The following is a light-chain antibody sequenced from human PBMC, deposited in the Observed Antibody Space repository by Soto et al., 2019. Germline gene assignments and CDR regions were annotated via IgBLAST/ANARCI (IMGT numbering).Light chain of an antibody. CDR3: KQYNNWPLT. V-gene: IGKV3-15*01. CDR2: GAS. CDR1: QSVSSN. Sequence: EIVMTQSPATLSVSPGERATLSCRASQSVSSNLAWYQQNPGQAPRLLIYGASTRATVIPARFSGSGSGTEFTLTIRSLQSEEFAVYYCKQYNNWPLTFGGGTKVDIK. J-gene: IGKJ4*01.